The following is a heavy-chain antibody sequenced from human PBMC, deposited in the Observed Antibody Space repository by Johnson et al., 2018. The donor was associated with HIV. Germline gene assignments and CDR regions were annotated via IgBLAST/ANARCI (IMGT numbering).Heavy chain of an antibody. D-gene: IGHD1-20*01. J-gene: IGHJ3*02. V-gene: IGHV3-23*04. CDR2: ISAGTDGP. Sequence: MQLVESGGGLVQPGGSLRLSCAASGLTFRSHEFSWVRQPPGKGLELVSAISAGTDGPYYADSVKGRFTISRDTAKNSLYLQMNSLRAEDTAVYYCARDLLYNWERRTDAFDIWGQGTMVTVSS. CDR1: GLTFRSHE. CDR3: ARDLLYNWERRTDAFDI.